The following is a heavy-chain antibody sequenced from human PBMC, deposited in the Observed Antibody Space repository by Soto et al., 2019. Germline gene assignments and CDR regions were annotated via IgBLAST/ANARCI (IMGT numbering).Heavy chain of an antibody. CDR3: ASSKYSYGYHIDY. V-gene: IGHV4-30-4*01. CDR1: GGSISSGDYY. Sequence: QVQLQESGPGLVKPSQTLSLTCTVSGGSISSGDYYWSWIRQPPGKGLEWIGYIYYSGSTYYNPSLKNRLTISVHTSKNQFSLKLSSVTAAETAVYYCASSKYSYGYHIDYWGQGTLVTVSS. CDR2: IYYSGST. D-gene: IGHD5-18*01. J-gene: IGHJ4*02.